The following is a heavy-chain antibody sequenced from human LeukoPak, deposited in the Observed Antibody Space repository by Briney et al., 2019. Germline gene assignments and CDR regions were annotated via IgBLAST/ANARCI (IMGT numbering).Heavy chain of an antibody. D-gene: IGHD1-26*01. V-gene: IGHV3-48*04. J-gene: IGHJ4*02. CDR3: ASQSSGSSTRAPDF. CDR1: GVTFSSFS. CDR2: ISSSSRSK. Sequence: GGSLRLSCETSGVTFSSFSLNWVRQAPGKGLEWLSYISSSSRSKYYADSVKGRFIVSRDNAKNSLYLQMGSLRAEDTALYYCASQSSGSSTRAPDFWGQGTLVTVSS.